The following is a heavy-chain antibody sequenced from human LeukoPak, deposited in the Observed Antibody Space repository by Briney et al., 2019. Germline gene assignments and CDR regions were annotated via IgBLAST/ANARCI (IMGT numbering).Heavy chain of an antibody. D-gene: IGHD6-13*01. CDR2: IYYSGST. CDR3: ARGIEGYSNYFDY. Sequence: SETLSLTCTVSGGSISSYYWSWIRQPPGKGLDWIGYIYYSGSTNYNPSLKSRVTISVDTSKNQFSLKLSSVTAADTAVYYCARGIEGYSNYFDYWGQGTLVTVSS. V-gene: IGHV4-59*01. CDR1: GGSISSYY. J-gene: IGHJ4*02.